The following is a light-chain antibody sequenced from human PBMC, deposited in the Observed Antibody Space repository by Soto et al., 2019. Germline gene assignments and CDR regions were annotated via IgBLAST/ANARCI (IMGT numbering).Light chain of an antibody. V-gene: IGKV1-5*01. CDR1: QSINRW. J-gene: IGKJ1*01. Sequence: DIQMTQSPPTLSASVGDRVTITCRAGQSINRWLAWYQQKPGRAPKLLIYDVSTLQSGVPSRFSGSGSETEFILTISSLQSEDFVLYYCQQYNNWPRTFGQGTMVEIK. CDR2: DVS. CDR3: QQYNNWPRT.